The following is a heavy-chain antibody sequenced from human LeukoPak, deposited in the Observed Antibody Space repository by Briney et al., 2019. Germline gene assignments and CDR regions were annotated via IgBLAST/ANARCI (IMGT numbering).Heavy chain of an antibody. J-gene: IGHJ3*02. Sequence: SETLSLTCAVYGGSFSGYYWSWIRQPPGKGLEWFGEINHSGSTNYNPSLKSRVTISVDTSKNQFSLKLSSVTAADTAVYYCASAKRSAYYYDSSGYWGPPNAFDIWGQGTMVTVSS. CDR3: ASAKRSAYYYDSSGYWGPPNAFDI. D-gene: IGHD3-22*01. CDR2: INHSGST. CDR1: GGSFSGYY. V-gene: IGHV4-34*01.